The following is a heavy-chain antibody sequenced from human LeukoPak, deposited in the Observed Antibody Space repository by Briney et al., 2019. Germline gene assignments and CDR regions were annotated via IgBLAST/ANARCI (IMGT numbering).Heavy chain of an antibody. D-gene: IGHD5-18*01. CDR2: INHSGST. J-gene: IGHJ4*02. CDR3: ASTLGGYSYGGY. V-gene: IGHV4-34*01. CDR1: GGSFSGYY. Sequence: SETLSLTCAVYGGSFSGYYWSWIRQPPGKGLEWIGEINHSGSTNYNPSLKSRVTISVDTSRTQCSLKLSSVTAADTAVYHCASTLGGYSYGGYWGEGTLVTVSS.